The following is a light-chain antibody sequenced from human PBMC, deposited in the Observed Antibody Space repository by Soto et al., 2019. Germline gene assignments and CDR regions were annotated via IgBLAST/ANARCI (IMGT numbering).Light chain of an antibody. CDR2: GAS. CDR1: QSVTNSY. Sequence: EIVLTQSPGTLSVSPGERATLSCRASQSVTNSYLAWYQQKPGQAPRLLIFGASTRAAGIPARFSGSGSGTEFTLTIRSLQSEDFAVYYCQQYSNWPLTFGGGTKVDIK. V-gene: IGKV3-15*01. CDR3: QQYSNWPLT. J-gene: IGKJ4*01.